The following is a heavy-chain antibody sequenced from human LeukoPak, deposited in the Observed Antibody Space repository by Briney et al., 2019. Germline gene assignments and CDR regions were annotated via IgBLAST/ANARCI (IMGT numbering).Heavy chain of an antibody. Sequence: ASVKVSCKASGYTFTSYYMHWVRQAPVQGLEWMGIINPSGGSTSYAQKFQCRVTMTRVTSTSTVYMELSSLRSEDTAVYYCARDPFSGYEAFDYWGQGTLVTVSS. D-gene: IGHD5-12*01. CDR2: INPSGGST. J-gene: IGHJ4*02. V-gene: IGHV1-46*01. CDR1: GYTFTSYY. CDR3: ARDPFSGYEAFDY.